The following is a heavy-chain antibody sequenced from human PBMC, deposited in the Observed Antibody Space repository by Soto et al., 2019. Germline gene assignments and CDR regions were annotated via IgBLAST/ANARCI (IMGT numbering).Heavy chain of an antibody. D-gene: IGHD2-21*02. J-gene: IGHJ4*02. CDR1: GFTFSSYA. CDR3: ARAVGHIVVVTANHFDY. Sequence: TGGSLRLSCAASGFTFSSYAMHWVRQAPGKGLEWVAVISYDGSNKYYADSVKGRFTISRDNSKNTLYLQMNSLRAEDTAVYYCARAVGHIVVVTANHFDYWGQGTLVTVSS. CDR2: ISYDGSNK. V-gene: IGHV3-30-3*01.